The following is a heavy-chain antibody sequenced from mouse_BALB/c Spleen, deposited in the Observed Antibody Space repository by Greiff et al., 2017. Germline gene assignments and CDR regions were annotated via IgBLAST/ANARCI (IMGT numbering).Heavy chain of an antibody. CDR3: NANYYGNPLYTMDY. J-gene: IGHJ4*01. D-gene: IGHD2-1*01. Sequence: DVQLVESGAELVRSGASVKLSCTASGFNIKDYYMHWVKQRPEQGLEWIGWIDPENGDTEYAPKFQGKATMTADTSSNTAYLQLSSLTSEDTAVYYCNANYYGNPLYTMDYWGQGTSVTVSS. V-gene: IGHV14-4*02. CDR2: IDPENGDT. CDR1: GFNIKDYY.